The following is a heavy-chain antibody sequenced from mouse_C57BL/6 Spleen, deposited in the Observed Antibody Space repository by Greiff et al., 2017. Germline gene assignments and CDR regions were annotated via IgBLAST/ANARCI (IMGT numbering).Heavy chain of an antibody. D-gene: IGHD4-1*01. J-gene: IGHJ4*01. CDR3: TREGPPGVAMDY. CDR2: ISSGGDYI. V-gene: IGHV5-9-1*02. CDR1: GFTFSSYA. Sequence: EVKLMESGEGLVKPGGSLKLSCAASGFTFSSYAMSWVRQTPEKRLEWVAYISSGGDYIYYADTVKGRFTISRDNARNTLYLQMSSLKSEDTAMYYCTREGPPGVAMDYWGQGTSVTVSS.